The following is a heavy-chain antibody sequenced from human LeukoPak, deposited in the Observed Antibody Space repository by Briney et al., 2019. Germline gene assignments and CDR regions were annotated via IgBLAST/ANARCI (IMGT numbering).Heavy chain of an antibody. J-gene: IGHJ4*02. CDR2: IYHSGST. CDR1: GYSISSGYY. Sequence: NTSETLSLTCAVSGYSISSGYYWGWIRQPPGKGLEWIGSIYHSGSTYYNPSLKSRVTISVDTSKNQFSLKLSSVTAADTAVYYCARLRGGPAEVDYWGQGTLVIVSS. D-gene: IGHD3-10*01. CDR3: ARLRGGPAEVDY. V-gene: IGHV4-38-2*01.